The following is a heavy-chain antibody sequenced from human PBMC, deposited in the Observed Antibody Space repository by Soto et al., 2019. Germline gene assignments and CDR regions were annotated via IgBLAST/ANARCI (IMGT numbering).Heavy chain of an antibody. D-gene: IGHD3-3*01. CDR3: ARGRPNNYDFWRGPGPDYCGMDV. CDR1: GFTFSSYW. CDR2: INSDGSST. J-gene: IGHJ6*02. Sequence: GGSLRLSCAASGFTFSSYWMHWVRQAPGKGLVWVSRINSDGSSTSYADPVKGRFTISRDNAKNTLYLQMNSLRAEDTAVYYCARGRPNNYDFWRGPGPDYCGMDVWGQGTTVTVSS. V-gene: IGHV3-74*01.